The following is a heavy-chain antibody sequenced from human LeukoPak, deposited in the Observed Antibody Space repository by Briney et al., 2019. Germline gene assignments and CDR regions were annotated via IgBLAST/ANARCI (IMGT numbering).Heavy chain of an antibody. J-gene: IGHJ4*02. D-gene: IGHD3-9*01. CDR3: AKTYYDILTGHKMFDY. V-gene: IGHV3-48*03. CDR2: IGSSDSTT. CDR1: GFTFSSYE. Sequence: PGGSLRLSCVASGFTFSSYEMNWVRQAPGKGLEWLSYIGSSDSTTHYADSVKGRFTISRDNSKNTLYLQMNSLRAEDTAVYYCAKTYYDILTGHKMFDYWGQGTLVTVSS.